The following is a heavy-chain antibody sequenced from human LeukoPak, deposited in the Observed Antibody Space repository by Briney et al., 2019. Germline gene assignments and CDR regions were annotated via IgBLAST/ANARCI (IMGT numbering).Heavy chain of an antibody. Sequence: PSETLSLTCAVYGGSFSGYYWSWIRQPPGKGLEWIGEINHSGSTNYNPSLKSRVTISVDTSKNQFSLKLSSVTAADTAVYYCARVLPIVVVPAALSHGLRANWFDPWGQGTLVTVSS. J-gene: IGHJ5*02. CDR3: ARVLPIVVVPAALSHGLRANWFDP. CDR2: INHSGST. D-gene: IGHD2-2*01. CDR1: GGSFSGYY. V-gene: IGHV4-34*01.